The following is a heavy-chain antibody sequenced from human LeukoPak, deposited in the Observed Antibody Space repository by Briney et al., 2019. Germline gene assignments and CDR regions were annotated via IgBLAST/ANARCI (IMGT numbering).Heavy chain of an antibody. Sequence: GGSLRLSCAASGFTFSSYGMHWVRQAPGKGLEWVAFIRYDGSNKYYADSVKGRFTISRDNSKNTLYLQLTSLRADDTAVYYCAKDGLVGATDWFDCWGQGTLVTVSS. D-gene: IGHD1-26*01. CDR1: GFTFSSYG. J-gene: IGHJ4*02. CDR3: AKDGLVGATDWFDC. CDR2: IRYDGSNK. V-gene: IGHV3-30*02.